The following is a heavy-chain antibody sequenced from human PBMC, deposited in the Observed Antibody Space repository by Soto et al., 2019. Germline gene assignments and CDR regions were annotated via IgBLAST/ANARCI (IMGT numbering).Heavy chain of an antibody. J-gene: IGHJ6*02. CDR3: ARTDMSPSYYYGMDV. V-gene: IGHV4-4*02. CDR1: GGSISSSNW. CDR2: IYHSGST. Sequence: QVQLQESGPGLVKPSGTLSLTCAVSGGSISSSNWWSWVRQPPGKGLEWIGEIYHSGSTNYNPSRKSRVTISVDKSKNQFSLKLSSVTAAVTAVYYCARTDMSPSYYYGMDVWGQGTTVTVSS.